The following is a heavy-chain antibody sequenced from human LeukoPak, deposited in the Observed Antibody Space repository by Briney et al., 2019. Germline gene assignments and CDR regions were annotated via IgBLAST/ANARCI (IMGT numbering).Heavy chain of an antibody. CDR2: ISYDASNK. CDR3: AKQFFGVVIHYTSPFDY. CDR1: GFTFTSYA. D-gene: IGHD3-3*01. V-gene: IGHV3-30*04. Sequence: GGSLRLSCTASGFTFTSYAMHWVRQAPGKGLEWVAVISYDASNKYYADSVKGRFTISRDNSKNTLYLQMNSLRAEDTAVYYCAKQFFGVVIHYTSPFDYWGQGTLVTVSS. J-gene: IGHJ4*02.